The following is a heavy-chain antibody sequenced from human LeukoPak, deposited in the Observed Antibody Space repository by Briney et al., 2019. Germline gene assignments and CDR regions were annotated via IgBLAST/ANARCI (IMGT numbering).Heavy chain of an antibody. CDR2: INHSGST. CDR3: ASTTGTIPYWFDP. V-gene: IGHV4-34*01. D-gene: IGHD1-1*01. CDR1: GRSFSGYY. J-gene: IGHJ5*02. Sequence: PSETLSLTCAVYGRSFSGYYWSWIRQPPGKGLEWIGEINHSGSTNYNPSLKSRVTISVDTSKNQFSLKLSSVTAADTAVYYCASTTGTIPYWFDPWGQGTLVTVSS.